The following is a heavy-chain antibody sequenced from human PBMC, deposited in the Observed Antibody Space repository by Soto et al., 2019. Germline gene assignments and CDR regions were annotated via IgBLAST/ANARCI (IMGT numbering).Heavy chain of an antibody. V-gene: IGHV3-33*01. CDR1: GFTFSNCG. CDR2: IWYDGGNK. CDR3: ARDGDVNTGFGKDY. Sequence: QVQLVESGGGVVQPGRSLRLSCAASGFTFSNCGMHWVRQAPGKGLEWVAFIWYDGGNKYYAESVKGRFTISRDNSKNTLYLQMNSLRAEDTAVYYCARDGDVNTGFGKDYWGQGTLVTVSS. J-gene: IGHJ4*02. D-gene: IGHD3-16*01.